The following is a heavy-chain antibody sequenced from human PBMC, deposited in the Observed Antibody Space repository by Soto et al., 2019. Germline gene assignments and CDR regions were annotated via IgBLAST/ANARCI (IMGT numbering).Heavy chain of an antibody. V-gene: IGHV3-15*01. J-gene: IGHJ4*02. D-gene: IGHD2-15*01. Sequence: EVQLVESGGGLVKPGGSLTLSCAASGFSFSNVWMSWVRQAPGKGLEWVGHIKSKSIGGTTDYTAPVKGRFTNARDDSKDTLHLKINCLNTEDTAVYYLTTYTNHTFCDGGPCYSVQTKMPDSWGQGILVTVSS. CDR1: GFSFSNVW. CDR3: TTYTNHTFCDGGPCYSVQTKMPDS. CDR2: IKSKSIGGTT.